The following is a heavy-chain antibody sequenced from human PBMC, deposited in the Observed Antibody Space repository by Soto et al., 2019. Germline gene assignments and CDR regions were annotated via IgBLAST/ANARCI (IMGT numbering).Heavy chain of an antibody. CDR1: GFSLSTTSVG. J-gene: IGHJ3*01. D-gene: IGHD6-19*01. CDR3: VYMPPQQWMSLNV. Sequence: QIILKESGPTLVKPTQTLTLTCSFSGFSLSTTSVGVGWIRQPPGKALQWLALIYWDGDKRYSRSQKRRLTITKDTSKTQVVLTMTNMDPVDTGTYFCVYMPPQQWMSLNVWGQGTMVIVSS. CDR2: IYWDGDK. V-gene: IGHV2-5*02.